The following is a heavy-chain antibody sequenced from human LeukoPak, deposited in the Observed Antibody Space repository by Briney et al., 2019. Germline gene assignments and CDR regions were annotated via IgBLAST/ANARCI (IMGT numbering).Heavy chain of an antibody. CDR2: ISSSGSTI. CDR1: GFTFSSYE. J-gene: IGHJ4*02. CDR3: ATQHTLWSPLDC. Sequence: GGSLRLSCAASGFTFSSYEMNWVRQAPGKGLEWVSYISSSGSTIYYADSVKGRFTISRDNAKNSLYLQMNSLRAEDTAVYYCATQHTLWSPLDCWGQGTLVTVSS. V-gene: IGHV3-48*03. D-gene: IGHD3-10*01.